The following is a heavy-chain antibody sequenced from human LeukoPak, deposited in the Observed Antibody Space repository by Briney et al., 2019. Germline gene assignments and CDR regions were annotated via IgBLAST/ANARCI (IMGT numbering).Heavy chain of an antibody. CDR2: ISYDGSNK. CDR3: ARGLHYYYYGMDV. D-gene: IGHD3-10*01. J-gene: IGHJ6*02. Sequence: PGGSLRLSCAASGFTFRSFGMHWVRQAPGKGLEWVAVISYDGSNKYYADSVKGRFSISRDNSKNTLYLQMDSLRAEDTAVYYCARGLHYYYYGMDVWGQGTTVTVSS. CDR1: GFTFRSFG. V-gene: IGHV3-30*03.